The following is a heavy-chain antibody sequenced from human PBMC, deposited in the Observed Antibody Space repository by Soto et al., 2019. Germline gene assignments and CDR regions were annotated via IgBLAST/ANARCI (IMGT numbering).Heavy chain of an antibody. J-gene: IGHJ4*02. CDR1: GFNFNIFA. V-gene: IGHV3-23*01. D-gene: IGHD3-22*01. CDR2: ISGGGGST. CDR3: AKDPTSYDSSAQFDS. Sequence: EVKLLESGGRLVQPGGSLRLSCAASGFNFNIFAMNWVRQAPGKGLEWVSGISGGGGSTYYADSVKGRFTISRDNSKNTLYLHMNSLRAEDTAVYYCAKDPTSYDSSAQFDSWGQGTLVTVSS.